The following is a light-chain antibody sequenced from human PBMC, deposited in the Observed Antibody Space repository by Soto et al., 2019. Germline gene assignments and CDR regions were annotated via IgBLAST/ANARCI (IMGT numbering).Light chain of an antibody. CDR1: SSDVGGYNY. Sequence: QSALTQPASVSGSPGQSITISCTGTSSDVGGYNYVSWYQQHPGKAPKLMIYEVSNRTSGVSNRFSGSKSGNTASLTISGLQAEDEADYYCSSYTTGSPLCVVFGGGTKLTVL. CDR2: EVS. CDR3: SSYTTGSPLCVV. V-gene: IGLV2-14*01. J-gene: IGLJ3*02.